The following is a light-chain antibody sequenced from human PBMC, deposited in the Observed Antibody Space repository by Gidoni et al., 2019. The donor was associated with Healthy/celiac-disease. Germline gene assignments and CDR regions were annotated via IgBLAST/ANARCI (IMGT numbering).Light chain of an antibody. CDR3: QAWDSSTVV. Sequence: SYELTQPPSVSVSPCKTASITCSGDKLGDKYACWYQQKPGQSPVLVIYQDSKRPPGIPERFSGFNSGNTATMTISGTQAMDEADYYCQAWDSSTVVFGGGKKLTVL. CDR1: KLGDKY. CDR2: QDS. J-gene: IGLJ2*01. V-gene: IGLV3-1*01.